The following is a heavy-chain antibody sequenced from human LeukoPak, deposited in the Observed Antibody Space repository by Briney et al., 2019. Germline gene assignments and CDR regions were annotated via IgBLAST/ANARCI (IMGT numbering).Heavy chain of an antibody. CDR3: ARDYGSSADPPLGY. CDR2: INPNSGGT. D-gene: IGHD6-13*01. CDR1: GYTFTGHY. V-gene: IGHV1-2*04. Sequence: ASVKVSCKASGYTFTGHYMHWVRQAPGQGLEWMGWINPNSGGTNYAQKFQGWVTMTRDTSISTAYMELSRLRSDDTAVYYCARDYGSSADPPLGYWGQGTLVTVSS. J-gene: IGHJ4*02.